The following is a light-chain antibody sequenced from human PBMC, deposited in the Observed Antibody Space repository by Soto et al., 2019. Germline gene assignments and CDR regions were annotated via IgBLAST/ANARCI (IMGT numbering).Light chain of an antibody. CDR2: STS. CDR1: QSVSSNS. J-gene: IGKJ1*01. CDR3: QQYGDSPWT. V-gene: IGKV3-20*01. Sequence: EIVLTQSPGILSLSPGERATLSCRASQSVSSNSLAWYQQTPGQAPRLLIYSTSIRATGIPDRFSGSGSGRDFTLTISRLEPEDFTVYHCQQYGDSPWTFGQGTKVDNK.